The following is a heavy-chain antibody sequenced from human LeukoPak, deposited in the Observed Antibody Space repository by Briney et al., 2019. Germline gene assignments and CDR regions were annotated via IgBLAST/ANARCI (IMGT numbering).Heavy chain of an antibody. CDR1: GFTFSSYA. CDR3: AREGTNGDFFDY. V-gene: IGHV3-48*03. Sequence: GGSLRLSCAAPGFTFSSYAMSWVRQAPGKGLEWVSFISPGDSNIFYSDSVKGRFTISRDNAKNSLFLQMSSLRPEDTAVYFCAREGTNGDFFDYWGQGTLVTVSS. CDR2: ISPGDSNI. J-gene: IGHJ4*02. D-gene: IGHD3-3*01.